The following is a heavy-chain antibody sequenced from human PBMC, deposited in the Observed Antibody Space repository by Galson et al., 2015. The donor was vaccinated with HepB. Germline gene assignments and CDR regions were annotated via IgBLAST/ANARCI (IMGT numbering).Heavy chain of an antibody. CDR2: TYGDDDK. V-gene: IGHV2-5*02. CDR1: GFSLTTGGVG. Sequence: PALVKPTQTLTLTCTLSGFSLTTGGVGVGWIRQPPGKALEWLALTYGDDDKRYSPFLKSRLTITKDTSENRVVLTMTNMDPADTGTYYCAHRVRYDLTGYYPYFDFWGPGTLVTVSS. J-gene: IGHJ4*02. D-gene: IGHD3-22*01. CDR3: AHRVRYDLTGYYPYFDF.